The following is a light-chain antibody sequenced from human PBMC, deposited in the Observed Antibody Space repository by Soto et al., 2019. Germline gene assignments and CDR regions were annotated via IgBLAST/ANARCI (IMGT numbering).Light chain of an antibody. CDR3: CSYAGSYTWM. V-gene: IGLV2-11*01. Sequence: QSVLTQPRSVSGSPGQSVTISCTGTSSDVGGYNYVSWYQQHPGQAPKLMIHDVSKRPSGVPDRFSGSKSANTASLTISGLQAEDEADYYCCSYAGSYTWMFGGGTKLTVL. J-gene: IGLJ3*02. CDR2: DVS. CDR1: SSDVGGYNY.